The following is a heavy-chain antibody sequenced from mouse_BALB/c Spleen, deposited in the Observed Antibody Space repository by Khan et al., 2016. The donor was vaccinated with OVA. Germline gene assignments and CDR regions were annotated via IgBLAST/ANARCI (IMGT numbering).Heavy chain of an antibody. CDR2: INTYTGEP. Sequence: QIQLVQSGPELMKPGATVKISCKASGYTFTNYGMNWVKQAPGKGLKWMGCINTYTGEPTYADDFKGRFAFSLDTSASTAYLQINNLKNEDTATFVCARVRYNETMDYWGQGTSVTVSS. J-gene: IGHJ4*01. D-gene: IGHD2-14*01. CDR3: ARVRYNETMDY. V-gene: IGHV9-3-1*01. CDR1: GYTFTNYG.